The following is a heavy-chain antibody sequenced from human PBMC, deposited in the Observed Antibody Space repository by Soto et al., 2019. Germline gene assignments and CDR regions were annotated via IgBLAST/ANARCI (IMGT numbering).Heavy chain of an antibody. CDR2: IIPIFGTA. D-gene: IGHD1-26*01. CDR1: GGTFSSYA. CDR3: ARGGEEGATSTSAFDI. V-gene: IGHV1-69*13. J-gene: IGHJ3*02. Sequence: ASVKVSCKASGGTFSSYAISWVRQAPGQGLEWMGGIIPIFGTANYAQKFQGRVTITADESTSTAYMELSSLRSEDTAVYYGARGGEEGATSTSAFDIWGQGTMVTV.